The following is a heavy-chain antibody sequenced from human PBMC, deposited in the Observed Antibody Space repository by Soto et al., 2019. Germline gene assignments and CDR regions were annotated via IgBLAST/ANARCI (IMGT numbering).Heavy chain of an antibody. CDR1: GYTFTSYG. CDR2: ISAYNGNT. V-gene: IGHV1-18*01. J-gene: IGHJ6*02. CDR3: ARVGSCCGGSCSNRDYGMDV. Sequence: ASVKVSWKASGYTFTSYGISWVRQAPGQGLEWMGWISAYNGNTNYAQKLQGRVTMTTDTSTSTAYMELRSLRSDDTAVYYCARVGSCCGGSCSNRDYGMDVWGQRTTVTVSS. D-gene: IGHD2-15*01.